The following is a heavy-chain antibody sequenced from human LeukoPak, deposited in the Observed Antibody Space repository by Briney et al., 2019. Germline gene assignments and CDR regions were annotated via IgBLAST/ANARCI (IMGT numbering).Heavy chain of an antibody. Sequence: PSETLSLTCAVYGGSFSGYYWSWIRQPPGKGLEWIGEINHSGSTNYNPSLKSRVTISVDTSKNQFSLKLSSVTAADTAVYYCARGWGLYSYGLYFDYWGQGTLVTVSS. J-gene: IGHJ4*02. CDR1: GGSFSGYY. D-gene: IGHD5-18*01. V-gene: IGHV4-34*01. CDR2: INHSGST. CDR3: ARGWGLYSYGLYFDY.